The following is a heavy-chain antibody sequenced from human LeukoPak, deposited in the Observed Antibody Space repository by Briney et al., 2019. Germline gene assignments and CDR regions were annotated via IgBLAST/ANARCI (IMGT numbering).Heavy chain of an antibody. CDR1: GFTFSDYY. V-gene: IGHV3-11*01. J-gene: IGHJ6*02. CDR2: ISSSGSTI. CDR3: ARGTELLWGVRHYYYYYGMDV. Sequence: GGSLRLSCAASGFTFSDYYMSWIRQAPGKGLEWVSYISSSGSTIYYADSVKGRFTISRDNAKNSLYLQMNSLRAEDTAVYYCARGTELLWGVRHYYYYYGMDVWGQGTTVTVSS. D-gene: IGHD3-10*01.